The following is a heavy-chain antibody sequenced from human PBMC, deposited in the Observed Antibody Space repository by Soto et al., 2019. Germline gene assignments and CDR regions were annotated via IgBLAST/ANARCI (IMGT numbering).Heavy chain of an antibody. J-gene: IGHJ4*02. Sequence: QVHLQESGPGLVKPSETLSLTCTVSGASLSGGRSFWTWIRQPPGKGLEWIGYIYDSASTSYNASLESRLFISGDSSKNQFSLTLTSVTAAATAVYYCARPAGDRRGYAIDSWGQGTLVTVSS. V-gene: IGHV4-31*03. D-gene: IGHD3-22*01. CDR1: GASLSGGRSF. CDR2: IYDSAST. CDR3: ARPAGDRRGYAIDS.